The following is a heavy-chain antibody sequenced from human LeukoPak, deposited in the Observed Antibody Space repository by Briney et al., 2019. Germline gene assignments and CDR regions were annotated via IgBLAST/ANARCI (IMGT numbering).Heavy chain of an antibody. Sequence: SETLSLTCAVYGGSFSGYYRSWIRQPPGKGLEWIGEINHSGSTNYNPSLKSRVTISVDTSKNQFSLKLSSVTAADTAVYYCASSRDYDIAFDIWGQGTMVTVSS. CDR1: GGSFSGYY. J-gene: IGHJ3*02. V-gene: IGHV4-34*01. D-gene: IGHD3-9*01. CDR2: INHSGST. CDR3: ASSRDYDIAFDI.